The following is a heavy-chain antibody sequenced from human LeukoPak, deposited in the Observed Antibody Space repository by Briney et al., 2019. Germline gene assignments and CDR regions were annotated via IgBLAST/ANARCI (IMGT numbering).Heavy chain of an antibody. CDR3: ARHAYGSGSYRFDY. CDR2: IYYGGGT. CDR1: GGSISTGFYY. Sequence: SETLSLTCTVSGGSISTGFYYWAWIRQPPGKGLDWIGSIYYGGGTYYNPSLKSRVTISVDTSKNQFSLQLNSLTAADTAVYYCARHAYGSGSYRFDYWGQGTLVTVSS. D-gene: IGHD3-10*01. V-gene: IGHV4-39*01. J-gene: IGHJ4*02.